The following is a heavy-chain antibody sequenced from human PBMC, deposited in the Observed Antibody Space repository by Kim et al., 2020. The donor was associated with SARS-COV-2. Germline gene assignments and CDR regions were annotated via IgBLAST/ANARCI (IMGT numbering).Heavy chain of an antibody. J-gene: IGHJ4*02. CDR3: ARDPNSWAFDY. Sequence: YNADTVKGRYTISRANAKNSLYLQRNSLRAEDTAVYYCARDPNSWAFDYWGQGTLVIVSS. D-gene: IGHD6-13*01. V-gene: IGHV3-21*01.